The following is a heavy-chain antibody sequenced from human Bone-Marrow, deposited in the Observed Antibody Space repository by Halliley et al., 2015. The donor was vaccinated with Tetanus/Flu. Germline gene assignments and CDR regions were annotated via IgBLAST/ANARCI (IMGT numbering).Heavy chain of an antibody. Sequence: TLSLTCSVSGGSIRSGGYYWSWIRQHPGKGLKWIGQIYHTGSSDYSPSLKSRLTIAVDTSKNQFSLNLSSVTAADTAVYYCARMGNVGMPTIVDVFDVWGQGTMVTVSS. CDR1: GGSIRSGGYY. V-gene: IGHV4-31*03. J-gene: IGHJ3*01. D-gene: IGHD1-1*01. CDR2: IYHTGSS. CDR3: ARMGNVGMPTIVDVFDV.